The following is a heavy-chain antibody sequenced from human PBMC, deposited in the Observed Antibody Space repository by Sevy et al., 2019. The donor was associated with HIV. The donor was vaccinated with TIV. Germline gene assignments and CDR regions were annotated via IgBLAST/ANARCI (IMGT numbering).Heavy chain of an antibody. Sequence: GGSLRLSCAASGFTFSSYAMSWVRQAPGKGLEWVSAISGSGGSTYYADSVKGRFTISRDNSKNTLYLQMNSMRAEDTAVYYCANAGGYSYGSTPFDSWGQGTLVTVSS. CDR2: ISGSGGST. J-gene: IGHJ4*02. V-gene: IGHV3-23*01. CDR1: GFTFSSYA. D-gene: IGHD5-18*01. CDR3: ANAGGYSYGSTPFDS.